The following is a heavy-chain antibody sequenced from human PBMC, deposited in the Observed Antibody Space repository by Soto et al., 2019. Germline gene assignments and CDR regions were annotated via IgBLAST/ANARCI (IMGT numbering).Heavy chain of an antibody. CDR1: GFTFSSYA. J-gene: IGHJ6*03. CDR3: AKESLWFGGSRGYMDV. Sequence: GGSLRLSCAASGFTFSSYAMSWVRQAPGKGLEWVSAISGSGGSTYYADSVKGRFTISRDNSKNTLYLQMNSLRAEDTAVYYCAKESLWFGGSRGYMDVWGKGTTVTVSS. V-gene: IGHV3-23*01. CDR2: ISGSGGST. D-gene: IGHD3-10*01.